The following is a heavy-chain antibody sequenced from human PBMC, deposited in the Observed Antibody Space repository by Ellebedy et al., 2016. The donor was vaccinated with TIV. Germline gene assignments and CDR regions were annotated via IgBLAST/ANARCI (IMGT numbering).Heavy chain of an antibody. Sequence: AASVKVSCKVSGYTLTELSMHWMRQAPGQGLEWMGVINPSGGSTSYAQKFQGRITMTRDTSTTTVYMELSSLRSEDTAVYYCARDSRQWLEEYSFDYWGRGTLVTVSS. CDR2: INPSGGST. CDR1: GYTLTELS. J-gene: IGHJ4*02. V-gene: IGHV1-46*01. D-gene: IGHD6-19*01. CDR3: ARDSRQWLEEYSFDY.